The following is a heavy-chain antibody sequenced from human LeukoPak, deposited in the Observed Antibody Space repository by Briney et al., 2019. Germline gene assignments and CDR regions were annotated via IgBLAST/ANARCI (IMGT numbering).Heavy chain of an antibody. J-gene: IGHJ5*02. CDR3: ARPEGYCTNGVCYPRWFDP. CDR2: IYTSGST. Sequence: SETLSLTCTVSGGSISSYYWSWIRQPPGEGLEWIGYIYTSGSTNYNPSLKSRVTISVDTSKNQFSLKLSSVTAADTAVYYCARPEGYCTNGVCYPRWFDPWGQGTLVTVSS. D-gene: IGHD2-8*01. V-gene: IGHV4-4*09. CDR1: GGSISSYY.